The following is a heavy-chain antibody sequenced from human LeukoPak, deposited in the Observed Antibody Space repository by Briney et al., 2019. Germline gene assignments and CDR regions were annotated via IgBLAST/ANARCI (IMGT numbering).Heavy chain of an antibody. CDR2: IYYSGST. J-gene: IGHJ4*02. CDR3: ARRRGATVDY. D-gene: IGHD1-26*01. V-gene: IGHV4-39*01. CDR1: GGSISSSSYY. Sequence: SETLSLTCTVSGGSISSSSYYWGWIRQSPGKGLEWIGSIYYSGSTYYNPSLKSRVTISVDTSKNQFSLKLSSVTAADTAVYYCARRRGATVDYWGQGTLVTVSS.